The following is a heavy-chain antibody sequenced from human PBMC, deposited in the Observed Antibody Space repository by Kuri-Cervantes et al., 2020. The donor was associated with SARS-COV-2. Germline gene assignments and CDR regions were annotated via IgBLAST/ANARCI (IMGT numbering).Heavy chain of an antibody. CDR1: GYSFTSYW. Sequence: GESLKISCKGSGYSFTSYWIGWVRQMPGKGLEWMGITYPGDSDTRYSPSFQGQVTISADKSISTAFLQWSSLKASDTAMYYCARRAYGEQVDYYYMDVWGKGTTVTVSS. CDR2: TYPGDSDT. D-gene: IGHD4-17*01. CDR3: ARRAYGEQVDYYYMDV. V-gene: IGHV5-51*01. J-gene: IGHJ6*03.